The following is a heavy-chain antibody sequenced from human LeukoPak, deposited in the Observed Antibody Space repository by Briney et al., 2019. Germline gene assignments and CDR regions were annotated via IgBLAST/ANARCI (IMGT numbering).Heavy chain of an antibody. D-gene: IGHD6-13*01. J-gene: IGHJ4*02. CDR3: AKDIWYSSWFDY. Sequence: GGSLRLSCAASGFTFSSYAMSWVRQAPGKGLDWASTISASGGSTYYADSVKGRFTISRDNSKNTLYVQMNSLRAEDTAVYYCAKDIWYSSWFDYWGQGTRVTVSS. CDR1: GFTFSSYA. V-gene: IGHV3-23*01. CDR2: ISASGGST.